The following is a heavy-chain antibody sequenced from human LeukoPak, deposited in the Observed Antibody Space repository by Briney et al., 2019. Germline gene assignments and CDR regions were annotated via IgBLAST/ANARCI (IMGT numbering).Heavy chain of an antibody. CDR2: INHSGST. D-gene: IGHD3-3*01. J-gene: IGHJ4*02. Sequence: SETLSLTCAVYGGSFSGYYWSWIRQPPGKGLEWIGEINHSGSTNYNPSLKSRVTISVDTSKNQFSLRLSSVTAADTAVYYCARVPSGDFWSGYWFDYWGQGTLVTVSS. CDR3: ARVPSGDFWSGYWFDY. V-gene: IGHV4-34*01. CDR1: GGSFSGYY.